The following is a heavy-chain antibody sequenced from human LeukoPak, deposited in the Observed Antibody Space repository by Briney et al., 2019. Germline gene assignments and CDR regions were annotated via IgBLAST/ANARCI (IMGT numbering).Heavy chain of an antibody. CDR2: IIPIFGTA. J-gene: IGHJ6*03. D-gene: IGHD3-10*01. CDR1: GGTLSSYT. Sequence: SVKVSCKASGGTLSSYTITWVRQAPGQGLEWMGGIIPIFGTADYAQKFQGRVTITADESTSTAYMELRSLRSDDTAVYYCARTYYYGSGIRYYMDVWGKGTTVTISS. CDR3: ARTYYYGSGIRYYMDV. V-gene: IGHV1-69*13.